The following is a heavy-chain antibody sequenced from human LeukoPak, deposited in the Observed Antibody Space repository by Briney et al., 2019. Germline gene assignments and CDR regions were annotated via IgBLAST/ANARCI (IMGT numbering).Heavy chain of an antibody. V-gene: IGHV4-30-4*07. D-gene: IGHD3-10*01. J-gene: IGHJ5*02. Sequence: SETLSLTCAVSGGSISSGGYSWSWIRQPPGKGLEWFGYIYYSGTTYYNPSLKSRFTISVDTSKNQFSLKLSSVTAADTAVYYCARVISGSYLWFDPWGQGTLVTVSS. CDR2: IYYSGTT. CDR3: ARVISGSYLWFDP. CDR1: GGSISSGGYS.